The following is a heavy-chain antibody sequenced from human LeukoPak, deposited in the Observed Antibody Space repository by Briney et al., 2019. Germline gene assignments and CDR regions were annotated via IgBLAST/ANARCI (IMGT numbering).Heavy chain of an antibody. V-gene: IGHV4-61*02. D-gene: IGHD3-22*01. CDR2: IYTSGST. Sequence: SESLSLTCTVSGNSISSGYNYWSWLRQPAGTGLEWIGRIYTSGSTNYNPSLKRRVTISGDTSKNQFSLRLSSVTAADTAVYYCARASYSYDINGWVPFDYWGQGTLVTVSS. CDR3: ARASYSYDINGWVPFDY. CDR1: GNSISSGYNY. J-gene: IGHJ4*02.